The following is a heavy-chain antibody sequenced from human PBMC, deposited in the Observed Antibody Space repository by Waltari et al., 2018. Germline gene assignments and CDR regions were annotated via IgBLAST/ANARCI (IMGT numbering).Heavy chain of an antibody. Sequence: QVQLVQSGSELKKPGASVKVSCKASGYIFSNYAMNWVRQAPGQGLEWMGWVNTNTGNPTYAQGLTGRFVFSLDTSGSTAYLQISSLKAEDTSVYYCAKGIQLWGRGSWYFDDWGQGTLVTVSS. CDR2: VNTNTGNP. J-gene: IGHJ4*02. D-gene: IGHD5-18*01. V-gene: IGHV7-4-1*02. CDR1: GYIFSNYA. CDR3: AKGIQLWGRGSWYFDD.